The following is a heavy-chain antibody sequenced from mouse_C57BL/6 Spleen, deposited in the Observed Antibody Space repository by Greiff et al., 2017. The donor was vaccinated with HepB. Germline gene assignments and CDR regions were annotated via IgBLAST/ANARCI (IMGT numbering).Heavy chain of an antibody. CDR2: IYPGSGST. CDR1: GYTFTSYW. CDR3: ARSDDYDGFAY. V-gene: IGHV1-55*01. Sequence: LQESGAELVKPGASVKMSCKASGYTFTSYWITWVKQRPGQGLEWIGDIYPGSGSTNYNEKFKSKATLTVDTSSSTAYMQLSSLTSEDSAVYYCARSDDYDGFAYWGQGTLVTVSA. J-gene: IGHJ3*01. D-gene: IGHD2-4*01.